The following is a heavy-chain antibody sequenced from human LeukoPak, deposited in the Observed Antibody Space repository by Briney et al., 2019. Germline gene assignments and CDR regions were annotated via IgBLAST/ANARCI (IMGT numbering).Heavy chain of an antibody. Sequence: GGSLRLSCEGSAFIFSGHWMNWVRQTPGKGLEWVSTISGGGGSTYYADSVKGRFTISRDNSKSTLYLQVNSLRAEDTAVYYCAKGGKWDVTPFDYWGQGTLVTVSS. V-gene: IGHV3-23*01. D-gene: IGHD1-26*01. CDR3: AKGGKWDVTPFDY. CDR2: ISGGGGST. CDR1: AFIFSGHW. J-gene: IGHJ4*02.